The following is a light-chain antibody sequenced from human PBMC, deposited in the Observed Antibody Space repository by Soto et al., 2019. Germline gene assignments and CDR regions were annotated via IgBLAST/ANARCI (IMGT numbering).Light chain of an antibody. V-gene: IGKV1-5*03. CDR2: KAS. CDR1: QTISSL. CDR3: QHYNSYSEA. Sequence: DIQMTQAPSTLSVSVGNRFTITCRASQTISSLLAWYHQKPGKAPKLLIYKASTLKSGVPSRFSGSGSGTEFTLTISSLQPDDFATYYCQHYNSYSEAFGQGTKVDTK. J-gene: IGKJ1*01.